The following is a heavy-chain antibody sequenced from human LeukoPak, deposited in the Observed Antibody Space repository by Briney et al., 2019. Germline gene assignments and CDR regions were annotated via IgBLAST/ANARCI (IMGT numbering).Heavy chain of an antibody. V-gene: IGHV4-59*01. CDR3: ARVITVRGVIFDY. CDR2: IYYSGST. CDR1: GGSFSTYY. J-gene: IGHJ4*02. Sequence: SETLSLTCTVSGGSFSTYYWSWIRQPPGKGLEWIGYIYYSGSTNYNPSLKSRVTMSVDTSKDQFSLKLSSVTAADTAVYYCARVITVRGVIFDYWGQGTLVTVSS. D-gene: IGHD3-16*01.